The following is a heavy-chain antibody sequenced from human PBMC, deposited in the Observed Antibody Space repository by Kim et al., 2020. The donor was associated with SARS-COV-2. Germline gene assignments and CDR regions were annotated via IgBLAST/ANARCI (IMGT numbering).Heavy chain of an antibody. CDR1: GFTFNNYA. CDR3: ARAPHAAAASRFNI. V-gene: IGHV3-33*08. Sequence: GGSLRLSCAASGFTFNNYAMHWVRQAPGKGLEWVAVIWYDGSNEKYADSAKGRFTISRDNSKNTLYLQMNSLRVEDTAVYYCARAPHAAAASRFNIWGQGTLATVSS. D-gene: IGHD6-13*01. J-gene: IGHJ3*02. CDR2: IWYDGSNE.